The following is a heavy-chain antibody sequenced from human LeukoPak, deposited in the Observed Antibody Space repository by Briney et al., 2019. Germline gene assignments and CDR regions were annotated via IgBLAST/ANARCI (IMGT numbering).Heavy chain of an antibody. Sequence: PSETLSLTCTVSGGSISSSSYYWGWIRQPPGKGLEWIGYIYYSGSTNYNPSLKSRVTISVDTSKNQFSLKLSSVTAADTAVYYCARGDGYNRHWGQGTLVTVSS. CDR3: ARGDGYNRH. J-gene: IGHJ4*02. CDR1: GGSISSSSYY. V-gene: IGHV4-61*05. D-gene: IGHD5-24*01. CDR2: IYYSGST.